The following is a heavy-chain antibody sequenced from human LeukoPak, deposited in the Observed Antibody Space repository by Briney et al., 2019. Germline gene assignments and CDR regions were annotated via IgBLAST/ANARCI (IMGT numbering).Heavy chain of an antibody. J-gene: IGHJ4*02. CDR1: GYTFTSYD. Sequence: ASVKVSCKASGYTFTSYDINWVRQATGQGLEWMGWMNPNSGNTGYAQKFQGRVTMTRNTSISTAYMELGSLRSEDTAVYYCARRGNILTGYRLLGYWGQGTLVTVSS. CDR2: MNPNSGNT. D-gene: IGHD3-9*01. V-gene: IGHV1-8*01. CDR3: ARRGNILTGYRLLGY.